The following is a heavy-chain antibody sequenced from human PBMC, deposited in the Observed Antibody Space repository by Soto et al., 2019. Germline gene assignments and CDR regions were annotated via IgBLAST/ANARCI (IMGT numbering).Heavy chain of an antibody. CDR3: ARTLVGATDGSRVDYFDY. J-gene: IGHJ4*02. Sequence: GASVKVSCKASGGTFSSYAISWVRQAPGQGLEWMGGIIPIFGTANYAQKFQGRVTITADKSTSTAYMELSSLRSEDTAVYYRARTLVGATDGSRVDYFDYWGQGTLVTVSS. V-gene: IGHV1-69*06. CDR1: GGTFSSYA. D-gene: IGHD1-26*01. CDR2: IIPIFGTA.